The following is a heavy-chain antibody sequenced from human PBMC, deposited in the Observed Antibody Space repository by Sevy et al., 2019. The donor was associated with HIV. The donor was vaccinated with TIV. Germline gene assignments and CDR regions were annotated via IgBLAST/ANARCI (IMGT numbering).Heavy chain of an antibody. J-gene: IGHJ4*02. CDR1: GFTFSSSG. V-gene: IGHV3-33*01. D-gene: IGHD3-3*01. CDR2: IWYDGNNK. Sequence: GGSLRLSCAASGFTFSSSGMHWVRQAPGKGLEWVAVIWYDGNNKYYADSVKGRFTISRDNSKNTLYLQMNSLRAEDTAVYYCARDQTIFGLVPPYFDYWGQGTLVTVSS. CDR3: ARDQTIFGLVPPYFDY.